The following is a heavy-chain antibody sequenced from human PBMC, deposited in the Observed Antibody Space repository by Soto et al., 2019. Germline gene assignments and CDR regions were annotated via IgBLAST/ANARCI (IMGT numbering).Heavy chain of an antibody. J-gene: IGHJ4*02. D-gene: IGHD2-8*01. Sequence: GGSLRLSCGASRFSFSSYEMSGVRQAAGKGLEWVSRVSLTGDRTNYAGSVKGRFTVSRDNFKNTLYLEMDSLRPEDTAIYYCARGGGYCTPTSCAIDSWGRGTPVTVSS. CDR2: VSLTGDRT. CDR1: RFSFSSYE. CDR3: ARGGGYCTPTSCAIDS. V-gene: IGHV3-23*01.